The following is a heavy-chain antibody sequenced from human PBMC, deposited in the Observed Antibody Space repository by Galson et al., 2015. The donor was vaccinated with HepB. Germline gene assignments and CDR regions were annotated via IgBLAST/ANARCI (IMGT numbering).Heavy chain of an antibody. CDR1: GFIFSNYG. D-gene: IGHD6-19*01. J-gene: IGHJ4*02. CDR2: IWRDGTNQ. V-gene: IGHV3-33*01. Sequence: SLRLSCAASGFIFSNYGMHWVRKAPGKGLEWVALIWRDGTNQYYSDSVKGRFTISRDNSKNILYLQMNSLRAEDTAVYYCVREHNSGWYLDHWGQGTLVTVSS. CDR3: VREHNSGWYLDH.